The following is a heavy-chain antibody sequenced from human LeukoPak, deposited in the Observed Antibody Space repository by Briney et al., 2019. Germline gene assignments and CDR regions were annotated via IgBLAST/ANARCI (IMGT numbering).Heavy chain of an antibody. Sequence: SETLSLTCAVYGGSFSGYYWSWIRQPPGKGLEWIGEINHSGSTNYNPSLKSRVTISVDTSKNQFSLKLSSVTAADTAVYYCARDGDYYDSSGYYPTVLDYWGQGTLVTVSS. D-gene: IGHD3-22*01. CDR1: GGSFSGYY. V-gene: IGHV4-34*01. CDR3: ARDGDYYDSSGYYPTVLDY. J-gene: IGHJ4*02. CDR2: INHSGST.